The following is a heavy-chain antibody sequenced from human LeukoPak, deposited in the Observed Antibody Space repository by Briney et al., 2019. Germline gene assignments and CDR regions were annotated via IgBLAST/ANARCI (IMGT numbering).Heavy chain of an antibody. D-gene: IGHD3-9*01. V-gene: IGHV3-30*18. J-gene: IGHJ4*02. CDR1: KFTFSNYG. Sequence: GRSLRLSCAASKFTFSNYGMHWGRQAPGKGLEWVAVISSDGSNKYYADSVKSRFTISRDNSKNTLYLQMNSLRAEDTAVYYCAKCPSGVLRYFAPIDYWGQGTLVTVSS. CDR3: AKCPSGVLRYFAPIDY. CDR2: ISSDGSNK.